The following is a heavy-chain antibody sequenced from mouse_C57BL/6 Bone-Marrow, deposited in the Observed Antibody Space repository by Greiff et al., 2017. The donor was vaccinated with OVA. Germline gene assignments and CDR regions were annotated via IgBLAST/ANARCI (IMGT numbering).Heavy chain of an antibody. CDR1: GYTFTSYW. CDR3: ARGENNSFDY. CDR2: IYPSDSET. V-gene: IGHV1-61*01. D-gene: IGHD5-2*01. Sequence: QVQLQQPGAELVRPGSSVKLSCKASGYTFTSYWMDWVKQRPGQGLEWIGNIYPSDSETHYNQKFKDKATLTVDKSSSTAYMQLSSLTSEDSAVYYGARGENNSFDYWDQGTTLTVTS. J-gene: IGHJ2*01.